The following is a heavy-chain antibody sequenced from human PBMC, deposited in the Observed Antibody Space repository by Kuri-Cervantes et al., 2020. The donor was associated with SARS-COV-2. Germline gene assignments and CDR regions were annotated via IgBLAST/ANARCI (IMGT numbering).Heavy chain of an antibody. CDR3: ARDRGRIAAAGIGWFDP. CDR2: IYYSGST. Sequence: SCTVSGGSISSGDYYWSWIRQPPGKGLEWIGYIYYSGSTYYNPSLKSRLTISVDTSKKQFSLNLSSVTAADTAVYYCARDRGRIAAAGIGWFDPWGQGTLVTVSS. V-gene: IGHV4-31*02. J-gene: IGHJ5*02. D-gene: IGHD6-13*01. CDR1: GGSISSGDYY.